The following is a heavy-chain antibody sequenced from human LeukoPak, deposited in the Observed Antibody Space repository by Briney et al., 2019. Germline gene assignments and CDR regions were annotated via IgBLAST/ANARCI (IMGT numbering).Heavy chain of an antibody. CDR3: ARDRQWLTSGESYYYGMDV. D-gene: IGHD6-19*01. Sequence: PSETLSLTCTVSGGSISSYYWSWIRQPPGKGLEWIGYIYYSGSTNYNPSLKSRVTISVDTSKNQFSLKLGSVTAADTAVYYCARDRQWLTSGESYYYGMDVWGQGTTVTVPS. J-gene: IGHJ6*02. V-gene: IGHV4-59*01. CDR1: GGSISSYY. CDR2: IYYSGST.